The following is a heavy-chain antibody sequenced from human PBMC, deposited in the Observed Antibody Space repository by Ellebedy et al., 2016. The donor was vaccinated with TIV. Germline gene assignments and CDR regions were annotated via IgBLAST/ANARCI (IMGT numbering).Heavy chain of an antibody. CDR3: ARGSGYDWHYFDY. Sequence: ASVKVSCKASGYTFTGYYMHWVRQAPGQGLEWMGWINPNSGGTNYAQKFQGRVTMTRDTSISTAYMELSRLRSDDTAVYYCARGSGYDWHYFDYWGQGTLVTVSS. CDR2: INPNSGGT. D-gene: IGHD5-12*01. CDR1: GYTFTGYY. J-gene: IGHJ4*02. V-gene: IGHV1-2*02.